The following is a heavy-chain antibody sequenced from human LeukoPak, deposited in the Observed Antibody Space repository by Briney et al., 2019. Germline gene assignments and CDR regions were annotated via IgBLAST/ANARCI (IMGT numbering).Heavy chain of an antibody. CDR2: INPNSGGT. J-gene: IGHJ6*03. Sequence: ASVKVSCKASGYTFTGYHMHWVRQAPAQGLEWMGWINPNSGGTNYAQKFQGRVTMTRDTSISTAYMELSRLRSDDTAVYYCARIAAVVHYMDVWGKGTTVTVSS. D-gene: IGHD6-13*01. V-gene: IGHV1-2*02. CDR3: ARIAAVVHYMDV. CDR1: GYTFTGYH.